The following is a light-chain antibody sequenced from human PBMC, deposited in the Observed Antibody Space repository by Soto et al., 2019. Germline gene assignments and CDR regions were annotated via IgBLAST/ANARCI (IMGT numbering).Light chain of an antibody. CDR3: QQRSAWPRT. CDR2: DAF. CDR1: QSVSSY. V-gene: IGKV3-11*01. Sequence: EIVLTQSPATLSVSPGERATLSCRASQSVSSYLAWYQLKPGQAPRLLIYDAFNRDTGIPARFSGSGSGTDFTLTIGSLEPEDFAVYYCQQRSAWPRTFGQGTRVEIK. J-gene: IGKJ1*01.